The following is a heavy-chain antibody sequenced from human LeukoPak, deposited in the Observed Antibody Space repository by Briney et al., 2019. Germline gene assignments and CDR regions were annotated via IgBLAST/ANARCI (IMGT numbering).Heavy chain of an antibody. CDR2: IGTAGDT. J-gene: IGHJ6*02. Sequence: GGSLRLSCAASGFTFSSYDIHWVRQATGKGLEWVSAIGTAGDTYYPGSVKGRFTISRENAKNSLYLQMNSLRAGDTAVYYCARAYAGFDYYYYGMDVWGQGNTVTVSS. CDR1: GFTFSSYD. V-gene: IGHV3-13*01. CDR3: ARAYAGFDYYYYGMDV. D-gene: IGHD3-16*01.